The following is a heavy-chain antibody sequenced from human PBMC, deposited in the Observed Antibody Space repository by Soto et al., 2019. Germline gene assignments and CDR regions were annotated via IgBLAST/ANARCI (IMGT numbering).Heavy chain of an antibody. Sequence: QVQLQESGPGLVKPSQTLSLTCTVSGGSISSGDYYWRWIRQHPGKGLEWIGSIYYSGSTYYNPSVKSRVTISVDTSKIQFSLKLSSVTAADTAVYYCARWWSGSRQGFDPWGQGTLVTVSS. D-gene: IGHD3-3*01. CDR1: GGSISSGDYY. J-gene: IGHJ5*02. CDR3: ARWWSGSRQGFDP. CDR2: IYYSGST. V-gene: IGHV4-31*03.